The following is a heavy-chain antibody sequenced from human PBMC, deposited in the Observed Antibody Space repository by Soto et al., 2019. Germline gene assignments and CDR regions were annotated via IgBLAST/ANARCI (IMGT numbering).Heavy chain of an antibody. CDR1: GFTFSSYA. V-gene: IGHV3-23*01. CDR3: AGYSSSSVAYYYYGMDV. Sequence: EVQLLESGGGLVQPGGSLRLSCAASGFTFSSYALSWVRQAPGKGLEWVSAISGSGGNTYYADSVKSRFTISRDNSKNTVYLQVNSLRAEDTAVYYCAGYSSSSVAYYYYGMDVWGQGTTVTVSS. J-gene: IGHJ6*02. CDR2: ISGSGGNT. D-gene: IGHD6-6*01.